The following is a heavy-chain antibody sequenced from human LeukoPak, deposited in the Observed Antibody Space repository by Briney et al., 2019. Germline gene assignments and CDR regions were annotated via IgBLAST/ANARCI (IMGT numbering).Heavy chain of an antibody. J-gene: IGHJ1*01. CDR1: GFTFGDYA. CDR2: ISWNSGSI. Sequence: GGSLRLSCAASGFTFGDYAMHWVRQAPGKGLEWVSGISWNSGSIGYADSMKGRFTISRDNAKNSLYLQMNSLRAEDTALYYCAKALAAAGARYFQHWGQGTLVTVSS. V-gene: IGHV3-9*01. CDR3: AKALAAAGARYFQH. D-gene: IGHD6-13*01.